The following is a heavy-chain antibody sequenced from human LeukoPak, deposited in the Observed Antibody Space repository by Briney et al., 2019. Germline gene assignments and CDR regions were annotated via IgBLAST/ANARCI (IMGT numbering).Heavy chain of an antibody. Sequence: GGSLRLSCAASGFTFDDYATHWVRQAPGKGLEWVSGISWNSGSIGYADSVKGRFTISRDNAKNSLYLQMNSLRAEDTALYYCAKDSGSGWYEDYFDYWGQGTLSPSPQ. V-gene: IGHV3-9*01. J-gene: IGHJ4*02. CDR3: AKDSGSGWYEDYFDY. D-gene: IGHD6-19*01. CDR2: ISWNSGSI. CDR1: GFTFDDYA.